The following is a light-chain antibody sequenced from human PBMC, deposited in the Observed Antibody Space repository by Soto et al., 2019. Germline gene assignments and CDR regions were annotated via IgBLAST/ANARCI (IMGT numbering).Light chain of an antibody. Sequence: DIQLTRSPSSLSASVGDGVTITCRASQGIRDDLGWYQQKAGEAPKRLIYAASSLHSGVPSRFSGSGSGTEFTLTISSLQPEDFATYYCLQYRSFPRTFGQGTKVDIK. CDR2: AAS. CDR1: QGIRDD. V-gene: IGKV1-17*01. CDR3: LQYRSFPRT. J-gene: IGKJ1*01.